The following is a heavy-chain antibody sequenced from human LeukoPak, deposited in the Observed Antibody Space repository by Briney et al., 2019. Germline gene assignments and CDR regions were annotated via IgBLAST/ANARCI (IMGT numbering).Heavy chain of an antibody. CDR2: ISSSGSTI. D-gene: IGHD2-2*01. Sequence: GGSLRLSCAASGFTFSDYYMSWIRQAPGKGLEGVSYISSSGSTIYYADSVKGRFTISRDNAKNSLYLQMNSLRAEDTAVYYCARDYERVVPAARYYYYMDVWGKGTTVTVSS. V-gene: IGHV3-11*01. CDR3: ARDYERVVPAARYYYYMDV. CDR1: GFTFSDYY. J-gene: IGHJ6*03.